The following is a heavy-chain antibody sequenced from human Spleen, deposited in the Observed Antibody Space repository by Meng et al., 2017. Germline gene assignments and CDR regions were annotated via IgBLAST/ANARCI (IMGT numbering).Heavy chain of an antibody. CDR3: ARGHGGNSDHFDN. J-gene: IGHJ4*02. CDR1: GDSISNSY. Sequence: SETLSLTCSVSGDSISNSYWNWIRQSPGKGLEWIGYIYYTGTSNYNPSLKSRVTMSVDMSKNQFSLNLSSVTAADTAIYYCARGHGGNSDHFDNWGQGTLVTVSS. V-gene: IGHV4-59*01. CDR2: IYYTGTS. D-gene: IGHD4-23*01.